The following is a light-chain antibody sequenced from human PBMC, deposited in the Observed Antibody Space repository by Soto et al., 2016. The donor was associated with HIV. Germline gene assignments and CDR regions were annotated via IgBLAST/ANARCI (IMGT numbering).Light chain of an antibody. CDR1: NIGINS. CDR3: QVWDSSSDHHVV. Sequence: SYELTQPPSVSVAPQKTARITCGGNNIGINSVHWYRQKPGQAPVLVVYDDSDRPSGIPERFSGSNSGNTATLTISTVEAGDEADYYCQVWDSSSDHHVVFGGGTKLTVL. V-gene: IGLV3-21*03. CDR2: DDS. J-gene: IGLJ2*01.